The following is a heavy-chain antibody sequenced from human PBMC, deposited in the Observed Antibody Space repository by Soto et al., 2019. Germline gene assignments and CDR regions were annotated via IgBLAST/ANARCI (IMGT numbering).Heavy chain of an antibody. CDR2: INHSGST. V-gene: IGHV4-34*01. CDR1: GGSFSGYY. CDR3: ARGRIQLWLPVFYFDY. J-gene: IGHJ4*02. D-gene: IGHD5-18*01. Sequence: QVQLQQWGAGLLKPSETLSLTCAVYGGSFSGYYWSWIRQPPGKGLEWIGEINHSGSTNYNPSLKSRVTISVDPSKNQFSLKLSSVTAADTAVYYCARGRIQLWLPVFYFDYWGQGTLVTVSS.